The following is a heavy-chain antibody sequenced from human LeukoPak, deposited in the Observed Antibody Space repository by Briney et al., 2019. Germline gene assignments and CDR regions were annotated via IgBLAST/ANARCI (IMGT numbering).Heavy chain of an antibody. Sequence: SETLSLNCTVSGGSITSSDYWWAWIRLPPGRGLEWIGSIYYSGSTYYTPPLKSRATISVYTSKNQFSLKLSSVTAADAAVYFCARRSSSWYYFEDWGQGTLVTVSA. CDR1: GGSITSSDYW. J-gene: IGHJ4*02. CDR2: IYYSGST. V-gene: IGHV4-39*07. CDR3: ARRSSSWYYFED. D-gene: IGHD6-13*01.